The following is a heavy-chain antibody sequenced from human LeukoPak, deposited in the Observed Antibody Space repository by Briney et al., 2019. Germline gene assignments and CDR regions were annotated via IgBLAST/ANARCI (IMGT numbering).Heavy chain of an antibody. Sequence: AGRSLRLSCAASGFTFSSYAMHWVRQAPGKGLEWVAVISYDGSNKYHADSVKGRFTISRDNSKNTLYLQMNSLRAEDTAVYYCARAGQGYCTSASCYLSLDYWGQGTLVTVSS. D-gene: IGHD2-2*01. CDR3: ARAGQGYCTSASCYLSLDY. CDR1: GFTFSSYA. J-gene: IGHJ4*02. CDR2: ISYDGSNK. V-gene: IGHV3-30-3*01.